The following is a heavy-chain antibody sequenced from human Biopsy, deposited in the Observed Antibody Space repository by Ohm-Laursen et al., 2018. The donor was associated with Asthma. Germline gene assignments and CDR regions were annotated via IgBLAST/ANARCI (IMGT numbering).Heavy chain of an antibody. CDR3: ARDAWELQKPYAYYFGY. CDR2: ITRSAGRT. J-gene: IGHJ4*02. D-gene: IGHD1-26*01. V-gene: IGHV3-23*01. CDR1: GFAVSRDH. Sequence: GSLRLSCAAPGFAVSRDHMFWVRQAPGKGLEWVSAITRSAGRTDYADSVKGRFTISRDNSKNTLYLQMNSLRAEDTAVYYCARDAWELQKPYAYYFGYWGQGTLVTVSS.